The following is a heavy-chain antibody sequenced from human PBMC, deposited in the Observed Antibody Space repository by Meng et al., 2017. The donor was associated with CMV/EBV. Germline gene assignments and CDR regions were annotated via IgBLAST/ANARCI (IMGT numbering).Heavy chain of an antibody. CDR3: ARMPRDGYNYIDY. CDR2: IIPIFGTA. Sequence: QVQVVEAGAEGKKPGSSVKVSCKASGGTFSSYAISWVRQAPGQGLEWMGGIIPIFGTANYAQKFQGRVTITADESTSTAYMELSSLRSEDTAVYYCARMPRDGYNYIDYWGQGTLVTVSS. J-gene: IGHJ4*02. V-gene: IGHV1-69*12. CDR1: GGTFSSYA. D-gene: IGHD5-24*01.